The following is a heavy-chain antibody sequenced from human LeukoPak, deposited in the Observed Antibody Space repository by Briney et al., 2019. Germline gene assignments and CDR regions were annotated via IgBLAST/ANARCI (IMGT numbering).Heavy chain of an antibody. CDR1: GGSFSGYY. D-gene: IGHD3-3*01. V-gene: IGHV4-34*01. Sequence: SETLPLTCAVYGGSFSGYYWSWIRQPPGKGLEWIGEINHSGSTNYNPSLKSRVTISVDTSKNQFSLKLSSVTAADTAVYYCARLVKTYYDFWSGYQTGAFDIWGQGTMVTVSS. CDR2: INHSGST. CDR3: ARLVKTYYDFWSGYQTGAFDI. J-gene: IGHJ3*02.